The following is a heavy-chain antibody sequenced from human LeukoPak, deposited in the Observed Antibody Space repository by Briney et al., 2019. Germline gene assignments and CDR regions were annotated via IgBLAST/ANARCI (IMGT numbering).Heavy chain of an antibody. Sequence: GGSLRLSCAASGFTFSSYAMSWVRQAPGKGLEWVSAISGSGGSTYYADSVKGRFTISRDNSKNTLYLQMNSLRAEDTAVYYCAKVIVVAPAAITLGNAFDIWGQGTMVTVSS. CDR1: GFTFSSYA. CDR2: ISGSGGST. CDR3: AKVIVVAPAAITLGNAFDI. J-gene: IGHJ3*02. V-gene: IGHV3-23*01. D-gene: IGHD2-2*02.